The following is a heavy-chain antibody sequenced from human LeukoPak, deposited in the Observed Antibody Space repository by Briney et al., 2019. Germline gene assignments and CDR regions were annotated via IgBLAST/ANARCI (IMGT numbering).Heavy chain of an antibody. CDR2: INTDGRST. CDR1: GFTFRSNW. D-gene: IGHD3-3*01. J-gene: IGHJ4*02. CDR3: ARGKGGSGYSIDY. V-gene: IGHV3-74*01. Sequence: GGSLRLPCAASGFTFRSNWMHWVRQVPGKGLVWVSRINTDGRSTGYADSVKGRFTISRDNAENTLYLQMNSLRAEDTAVYYCARGKGGSGYSIDYWGQGTLVTVSS.